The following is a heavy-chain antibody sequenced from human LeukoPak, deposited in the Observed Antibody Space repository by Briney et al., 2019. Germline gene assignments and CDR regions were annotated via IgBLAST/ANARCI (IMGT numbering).Heavy chain of an antibody. CDR1: GGSISSYY. CDR2: THYSGTT. V-gene: IGHV4-59*01. J-gene: IGHJ4*02. CDR3: ARGSGVDFDY. Sequence: PSETLSLTCTVSGGSISSYYWSWIRQPPEKGLEWIGYTHYSGTTNYNPSLKSRVSISIDTSKSQFSLKLSSVTAADTAVYYCARGSGVDFDYWGQGTLVTVSS.